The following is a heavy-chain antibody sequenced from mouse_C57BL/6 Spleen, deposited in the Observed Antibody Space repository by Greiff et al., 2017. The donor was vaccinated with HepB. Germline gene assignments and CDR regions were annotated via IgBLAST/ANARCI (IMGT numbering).Heavy chain of an antibody. V-gene: IGHV5-6*02. J-gene: IGHJ2*01. Sequence: DVMLVESGGDLVKPGGSLKLSCAASGFTFSSYGMSWVRQTPDKRLEWVATISSGGSYTYYPDSVKGRFPISRDNAKNTLYLQMSSLKSEDTAMYYWARRGYGSSYGYYFDYGGQGTTLTVSS. CDR1: GFTFSSYG. CDR3: ARRGYGSSYGYYFDY. CDR2: ISSGGSYT. D-gene: IGHD1-1*01.